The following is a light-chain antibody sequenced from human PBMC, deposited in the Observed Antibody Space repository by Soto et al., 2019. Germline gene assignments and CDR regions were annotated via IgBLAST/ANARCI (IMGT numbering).Light chain of an antibody. V-gene: IGLV1-44*01. CDR3: QSYDNSLSGSRV. CDR1: SSNIGSNI. Sequence: QSVLTQPPSASGTPGQRVTISCSGSSSNIGSNIVNWYQQLPGTAPKLLIYSRNQRPSGVPDRFSASKSGTSASLAISGLQSEDEANYYCQSYDNSLSGSRVFGGGTKLTVL. CDR2: SRN. J-gene: IGLJ3*02.